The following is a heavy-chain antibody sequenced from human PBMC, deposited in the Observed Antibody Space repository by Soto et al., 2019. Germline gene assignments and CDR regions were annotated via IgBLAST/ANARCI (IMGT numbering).Heavy chain of an antibody. CDR1: GGSISSGDYY. D-gene: IGHD6-13*01. CDR2: SYYSGST. J-gene: IGHJ6*02. CDR3: ARGQMGSWYTLGYYYGMDV. Sequence: SETLSLTCTVSGGSISSGDYYWSWIRQPPGKGLEWIGYSYYSGSTYYNPSLKSRVTISVDTSKNQFSLKLSSVTAADTAVYYCARGQMGSWYTLGYYYGMDVWGQGTTVTVSS. V-gene: IGHV4-30-4*01.